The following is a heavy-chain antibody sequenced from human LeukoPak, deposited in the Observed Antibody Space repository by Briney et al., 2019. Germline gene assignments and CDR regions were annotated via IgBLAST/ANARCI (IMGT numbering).Heavy chain of an antibody. CDR1: GYTFTGYY. CDR3: ARGYSYGYDY. CDR2: INPHSGGT. J-gene: IGHJ4*02. D-gene: IGHD5-18*01. V-gene: IGHV1-2*02. Sequence: ASLKVSCKASGYTFTGYYMHWVRQAPGQGLEWMGWINPHSGGTNYAQKCQGRVTMTRDTSISTAYMELSSLTSDDTAMYYCARGYSYGYDYWGQGTLVTVSS.